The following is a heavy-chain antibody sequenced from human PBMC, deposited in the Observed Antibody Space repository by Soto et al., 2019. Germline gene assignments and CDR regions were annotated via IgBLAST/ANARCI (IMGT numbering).Heavy chain of an antibody. D-gene: IGHD6-13*01. CDR3: ARATRVAAGRYYFDY. CDR1: GFTFSSYA. Sequence: GGSLRLSCAASGFTFSSYAMSWVRQAPWKGLEWVSTISGSGGSTYYADSVKGRFAISRDSSKNTVHLQMNSLRVDDTAVYYCARATRVAAGRYYFDYWGHGTLVTVSS. J-gene: IGHJ4*01. V-gene: IGHV3-23*01. CDR2: ISGSGGST.